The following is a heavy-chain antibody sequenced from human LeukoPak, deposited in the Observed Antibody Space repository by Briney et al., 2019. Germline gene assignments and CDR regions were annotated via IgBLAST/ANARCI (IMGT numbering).Heavy chain of an antibody. V-gene: IGHV4-38-2*02. CDR1: GYSISSGYQ. Sequence: SETLSLTCGVSGYSISSGYQWAWVRQSPGKGLEWIGSIYHSGSAHYNPSLKSRVTISVETSKNQFSLNMYSVTAADTAVYYCARDPRWLTPDCTSTSCYENYFDPWGQGTLVTVSS. CDR3: ARDPRWLTPDCTSTSCYENYFDP. CDR2: IYHSGSA. J-gene: IGHJ5*02. D-gene: IGHD2-2*01.